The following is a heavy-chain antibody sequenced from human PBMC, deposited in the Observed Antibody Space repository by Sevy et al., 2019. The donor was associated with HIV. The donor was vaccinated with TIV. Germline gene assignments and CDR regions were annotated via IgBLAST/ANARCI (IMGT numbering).Heavy chain of an antibody. CDR1: GFTFSTHA. CDR2: ISYDGNIE. J-gene: IGHJ4*02. CDR3: ARDLGYESTGYLPLFDN. Sequence: GGSLRLSCAASGFTFSTHAMHWVRQAPGNGLEWVAIISYDGNIEYYPDSVKGRFTISRDDSKNTLYLQMNSLRSEDTALYYCARDLGYESTGYLPLFDNWGQGTLVTVSS. D-gene: IGHD3-22*01. V-gene: IGHV3-30-3*01.